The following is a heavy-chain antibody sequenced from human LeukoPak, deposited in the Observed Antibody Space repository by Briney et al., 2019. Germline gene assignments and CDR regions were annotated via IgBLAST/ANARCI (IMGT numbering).Heavy chain of an antibody. CDR1: GFTFTTYS. J-gene: IGHJ4*02. CDR3: ARDLPFDY. V-gene: IGHV3-48*01. CDR2: IHSRSRTI. Sequence: GGSLRLSCTASGFTFTTYSMNWVRQAPGKGLEWISYIHSRSRTIYYADSVKGRFTISRDNAKNLVYLQMNSLRGEDTAVYYCARDLPFDYWGQGTPVIVSS.